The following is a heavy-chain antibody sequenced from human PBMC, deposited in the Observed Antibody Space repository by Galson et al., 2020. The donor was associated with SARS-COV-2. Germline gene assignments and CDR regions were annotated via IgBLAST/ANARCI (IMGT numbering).Heavy chain of an antibody. Sequence: SETLSLTCTVSGGSISSSSYYWGWIRQPPGKGLEWIGSIYYSGSTYYNPSLKSRVTISVDTSKNQFSLKLSSVTAADTAVYYCRANGWFDYWGQGTLVTVSS. V-gene: IGHV4-39*01. CDR3: RANGWFDY. CDR1: GGSISSSSYY. J-gene: IGHJ4*02. CDR2: IYYSGST.